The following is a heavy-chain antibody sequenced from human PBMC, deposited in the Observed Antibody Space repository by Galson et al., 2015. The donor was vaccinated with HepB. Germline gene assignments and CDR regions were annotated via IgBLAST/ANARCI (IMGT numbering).Heavy chain of an antibody. V-gene: IGHV3-7*01. CDR2: INQDGSEK. Sequence: SLRLSCAASGFSFSDCWMTWVRQAPGKGLEWVANINQDGSEKYYVDSVKGRFTISRDNAKKSQYLQMNSLRVEDTALYYCASFVGDAFDIWGQGTMVTVSS. J-gene: IGHJ3*02. D-gene: IGHD3-16*01. CDR1: GFSFSDCW. CDR3: ASFVGDAFDI.